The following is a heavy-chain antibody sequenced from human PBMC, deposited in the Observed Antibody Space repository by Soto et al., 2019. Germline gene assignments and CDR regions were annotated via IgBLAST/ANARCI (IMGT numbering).Heavy chain of an antibody. V-gene: IGHV1-69*01. CDR3: ARSFRGYSYGYFDY. D-gene: IGHD5-18*01. J-gene: IGHJ4*02. CDR1: GGTFSSYA. CDR2: IIPIFGTA. Sequence: QVQLVQSGAEVKKPGSSVKVSCKASGGTFSSYAISWVRQAPGQGLEWMAGIIPIFGTANYAQKFKGRVMITADESTSTAYMELSSLRSEDTAVYYCARSFRGYSYGYFDYWGQGTLVTVSS.